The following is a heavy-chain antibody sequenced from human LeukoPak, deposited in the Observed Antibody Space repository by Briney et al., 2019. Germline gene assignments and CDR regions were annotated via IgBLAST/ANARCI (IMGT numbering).Heavy chain of an antibody. D-gene: IGHD3-22*01. V-gene: IGHV3-30*01. CDR3: ARASYYDSSGTFDY. Sequence: GGSLRLSCAASGFTFSSYAMHWVRQAPGKGLEGGAVISYDGSNKYYADSVKGRFTISRDNSKNTLYLQMNSLRAADTAVHYCARASYYDSSGTFDYWGQGTLVTVSS. J-gene: IGHJ4*02. CDR1: GFTFSSYA. CDR2: ISYDGSNK.